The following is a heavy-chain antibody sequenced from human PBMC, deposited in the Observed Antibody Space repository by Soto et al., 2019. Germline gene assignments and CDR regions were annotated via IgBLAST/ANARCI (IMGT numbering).Heavy chain of an antibody. CDR2: IYSDDST. CDR1: GFTVSSNY. CDR3: ARADSRPVAGSGFDY. J-gene: IGHJ4*02. V-gene: IGHV3-66*01. D-gene: IGHD6-19*01. Sequence: PGGSLRLSCAASGFTVSSNYMSWVRQAPGKGLDWVSVIYSDDSTYYADSVKGRFTISRDNSKNTLYLQMNSLRAEDTAVYYCARADSRPVAGSGFDYWGQGTLVTVSS.